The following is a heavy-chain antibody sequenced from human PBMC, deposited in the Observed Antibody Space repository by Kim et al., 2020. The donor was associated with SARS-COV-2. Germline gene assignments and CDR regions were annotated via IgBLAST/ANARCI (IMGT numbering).Heavy chain of an antibody. CDR1: GFTFSDYY. V-gene: IGHV3-11*01. Sequence: GGSLRLSCAASGFTFSDYYMSWIRQAPGKGLEWVSYISSSGSTIYYADSVKGRFTISRDNAKNSLYLQMNSLRAEDTAVYYCARWGGGYSGYDADPYYYYYYGMDVWGQGTTVTVSS. D-gene: IGHD5-12*01. CDR2: ISSSGSTI. J-gene: IGHJ6*02. CDR3: ARWGGGYSGYDADPYYYYYYGMDV.